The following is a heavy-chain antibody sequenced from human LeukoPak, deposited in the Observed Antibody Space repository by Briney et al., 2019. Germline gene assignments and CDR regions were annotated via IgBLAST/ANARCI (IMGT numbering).Heavy chain of an antibody. CDR3: ARRRPLSYYYDSSGYYPGWFDY. Sequence: GESLKISCKGSGYSFTSYWIGWVRQMPGKGLEWMGIIYPGVSVARYTPSFQGQVTIPADKSISTAYLQWSSLKASDTAMYYCARRRPLSYYYDSSGYYPGWFDYWGQGTLVTVSS. CDR1: GYSFTSYW. CDR2: IYPGVSVA. D-gene: IGHD3-22*01. V-gene: IGHV5-51*01. J-gene: IGHJ4*02.